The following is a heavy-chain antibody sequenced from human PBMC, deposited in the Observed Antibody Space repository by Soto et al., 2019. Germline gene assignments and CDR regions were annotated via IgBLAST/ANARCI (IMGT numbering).Heavy chain of an antibody. J-gene: IGHJ5*01. CDR3: AKDGSQKDDDGNWLGS. Sequence: GGSLRLSCAASGFTFEDYTIHWVRQATGKALEWVSLISWDGGTTYYTHSVKGRFTISRDNSKNSLYLQMNSLRPEDTALYYCAKDGSQKDDDGNWLGSWGQGTLVTVSS. V-gene: IGHV3-43*01. D-gene: IGHD3-16*01. CDR2: ISWDGGTT. CDR1: GFTFEDYT.